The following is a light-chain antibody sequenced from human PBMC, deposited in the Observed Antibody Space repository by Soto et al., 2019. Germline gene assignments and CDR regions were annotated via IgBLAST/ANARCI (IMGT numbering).Light chain of an antibody. J-gene: IGKJ4*01. CDR2: DTS. Sequence: DIQMTQSPSTLSASVGDRVTITCRASQNIRSWLAWYQQRPGKVPNLLIWDTSKLQSGVPSRFSGSGSGTEFILTIASLQRDDFATYWCQQYDEYPLTFGGGTKVELK. CDR1: QNIRSW. CDR3: QQYDEYPLT. V-gene: IGKV1-5*01.